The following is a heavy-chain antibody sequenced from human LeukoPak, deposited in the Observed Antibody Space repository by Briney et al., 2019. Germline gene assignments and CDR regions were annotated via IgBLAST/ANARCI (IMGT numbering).Heavy chain of an antibody. CDR2: IYYSGST. Sequence: SETLSLTCTVSGYSISSGYYWGWIRQPPGKGLEWIGSIYYSGSTYYNPSLKSRVTISVDTSKNQFSLKLSSVTAADTAVYYCARRSGSYRYYYYYMDVWGKGTTVTISS. CDR3: ARRSGSYRYYYYYMDV. V-gene: IGHV4-38-2*02. J-gene: IGHJ6*03. D-gene: IGHD1-26*01. CDR1: GYSISSGYY.